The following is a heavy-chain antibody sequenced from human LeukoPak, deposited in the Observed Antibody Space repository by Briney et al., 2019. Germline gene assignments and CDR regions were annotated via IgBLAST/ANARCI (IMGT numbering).Heavy chain of an antibody. V-gene: IGHV4-34*01. CDR2: INHSGST. CDR3: ARSPRNDYFDS. Sequence: SETLSLTCAVYGGSFSGYYWSWIRQPPGKGLEWIGEINHSGSTNYNPSLKSRVTISVDTSKNQFSLKLSSVTAADTAMYFCARSPRNDYFDSWGQGTLVTVSS. CDR1: GGSFSGYY. J-gene: IGHJ4*02.